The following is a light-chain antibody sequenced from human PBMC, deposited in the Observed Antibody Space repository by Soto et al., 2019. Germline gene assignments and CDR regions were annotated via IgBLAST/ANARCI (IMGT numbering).Light chain of an antibody. Sequence: DIQMTQSPSSLSASVGDRVTISCRAGEDVNTRLAWYQQKPGNAPKLLIYAAFIMQSGVPSRFSGSGSETDFTLSISSLQSEDFATYYCQQDDSWPFTCGQGTRLEIK. CDR3: QQDDSWPFT. V-gene: IGKV1-12*01. CDR2: AAF. J-gene: IGKJ5*01. CDR1: EDVNTR.